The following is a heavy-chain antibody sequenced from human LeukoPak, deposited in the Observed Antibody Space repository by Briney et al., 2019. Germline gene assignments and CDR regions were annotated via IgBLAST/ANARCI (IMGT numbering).Heavy chain of an antibody. J-gene: IGHJ4*02. V-gene: IGHV3-23*01. CDR2: ISGSGGST. Sequence: PGGSLRLSCAASGFTFSSYAMSWVRQAPGKGLEWVSAISGSGGSTYYADSVKGRFTISRDNSKNTLFLQMNSLRAEDSAVYYCATDRESDPSAYYLVGGQGTLITVSS. CDR1: GFTFSSYA. D-gene: IGHD3-22*01. CDR3: ATDRESDPSAYYLV.